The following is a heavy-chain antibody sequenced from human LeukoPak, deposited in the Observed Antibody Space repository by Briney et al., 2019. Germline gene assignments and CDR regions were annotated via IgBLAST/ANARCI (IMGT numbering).Heavy chain of an antibody. CDR1: GYTFTGYY. Sequence: ASVKVSCKASGYTFTGYYMHWVRQAPGQGLEWMGWINPNSGGTNCAQKFQRRVTMTRDTSISTAYMELNRLRSDDTAVYYCARENIVVVPDYYYYYGMDVWGQGTTVTVSS. CDR2: INPNSGGT. V-gene: IGHV1-2*02. J-gene: IGHJ6*02. D-gene: IGHD2-2*01. CDR3: ARENIVVVPDYYYYYGMDV.